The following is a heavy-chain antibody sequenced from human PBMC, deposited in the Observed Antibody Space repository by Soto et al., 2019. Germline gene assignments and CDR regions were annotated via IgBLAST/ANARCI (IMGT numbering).Heavy chain of an antibody. D-gene: IGHD3-22*01. CDR2: IRSKANSYAT. CDR1: GFTFSGSA. V-gene: IGHV3-73*01. CDR3: TGRIYDSSGYNYYYGMDV. Sequence: GGSLRLSCAASGFTFSGSAMHWVRQASGKGLEWVGRIRSKANSYATAYAASVKGRFTISRDDSKNTAYLQMNSLKTEDTAVYYCTGRIYDSSGYNYYYGMDVWGQGTTVTVSS. J-gene: IGHJ6*02.